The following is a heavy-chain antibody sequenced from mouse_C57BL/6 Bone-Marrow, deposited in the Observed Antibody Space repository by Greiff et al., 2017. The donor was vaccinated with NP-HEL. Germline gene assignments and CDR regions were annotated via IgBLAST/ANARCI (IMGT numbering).Heavy chain of an antibody. V-gene: IGHV1-81*01. CDR1: GYTFTSYG. CDR2: IYPRSGNT. Sequence: QVQLQQSGAELARPGASVKLSCKASGYTFTSYGISWVKQRTGQGLEWIGEIYPRSGNTYYNEKFKGKATLTADKSSSTAYMELRSRTPEDSAVYFCARWKFITTYFDVWGTGTAVTVSS. J-gene: IGHJ1*03. CDR3: ARWKFITTYFDV. D-gene: IGHD1-1*01.